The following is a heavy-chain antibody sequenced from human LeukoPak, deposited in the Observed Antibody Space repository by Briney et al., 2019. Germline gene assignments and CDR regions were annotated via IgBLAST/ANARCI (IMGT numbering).Heavy chain of an antibody. Sequence: PGGSLRLSCAASGFTFSDYYMSWIRQAPGKGLEWVSAISGSGGSTYYADSVKGRFTISRDNSKNTLYLQMNSLRAEDTAVYYCAKPSYGDPLDAFDIWGQGTMVTVSS. D-gene: IGHD4-17*01. CDR2: ISGSGGST. J-gene: IGHJ3*02. CDR1: GFTFSDYY. V-gene: IGHV3-23*01. CDR3: AKPSYGDPLDAFDI.